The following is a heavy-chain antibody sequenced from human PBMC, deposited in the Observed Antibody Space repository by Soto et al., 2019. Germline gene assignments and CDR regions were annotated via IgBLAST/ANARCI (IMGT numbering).Heavy chain of an antibody. V-gene: IGHV1-3*01. CDR3: ARAYDILTGYYSPSGASDI. J-gene: IGHJ3*02. Sequence: GASVKVSCKASGYTFTSYAMHWVRQAPGQRLEWMGWINAGNGNTKYSQKFQGRVTITRDTSASTAYMELSSLRSEDTAVYYCARAYDILTGYYSPSGASDIWCQGPMVTLAS. CDR1: GYTFTSYA. D-gene: IGHD3-9*01. CDR2: INAGNGNT.